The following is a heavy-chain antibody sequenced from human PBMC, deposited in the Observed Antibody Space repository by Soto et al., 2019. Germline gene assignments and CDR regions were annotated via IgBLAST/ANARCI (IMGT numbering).Heavy chain of an antibody. V-gene: IGHV4-59*01. Sequence: SETQSLTCTVSGGSIHGYYWSWIRQPPGKGLEWLGYVYFTGSTNYNPSLKSRVTISVSTSKKQFSLRLTSVTAADTAVYYCARSLATPATNIDYWGQGTLVT. CDR1: GGSIHGYY. D-gene: IGHD6-6*01. J-gene: IGHJ4*02. CDR3: ARSLATPATNIDY. CDR2: VYFTGST.